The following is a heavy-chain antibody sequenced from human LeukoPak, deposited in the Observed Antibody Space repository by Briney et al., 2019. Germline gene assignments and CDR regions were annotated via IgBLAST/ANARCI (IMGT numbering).Heavy chain of an antibody. CDR2: IYYSGST. CDR1: GGSISSYY. CDR3: ARDYGGNSGFDY. D-gene: IGHD4-23*01. V-gene: IGHV4-59*01. Sequence: SETLSLTCTVSGGSISSYYWSWIRQPPGKGLEWIGYIYYSGSTNYNPSLKSRVTISVDTSKNQFSLKLSSVTAADTAVYYCARDYGGNSGFDYWGQGTLVTVSS. J-gene: IGHJ4*02.